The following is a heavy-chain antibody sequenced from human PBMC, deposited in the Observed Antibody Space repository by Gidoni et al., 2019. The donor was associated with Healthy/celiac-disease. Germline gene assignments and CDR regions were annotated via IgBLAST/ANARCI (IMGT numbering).Heavy chain of an antibody. D-gene: IGHD4-17*01. CDR1: AYTFPSYG. V-gene: IGHV1-18*01. CDR2: IGAYNGNT. CDR3: ARTMTTVTGLDY. J-gene: IGHJ4*02. Sequence: QVQRVQSGSEVKKPAASVKVSCKASAYTFPSYGISWVRQAPGQGLEGMGWIGAYNGNTNYAQKHQGRVTMTTDTSTSTAYMELRGMRTDDTDVYSCARTMTTVTGLDYWGQGTLVTVSS.